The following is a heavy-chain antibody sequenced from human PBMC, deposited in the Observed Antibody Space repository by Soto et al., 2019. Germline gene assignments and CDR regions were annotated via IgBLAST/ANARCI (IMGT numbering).Heavy chain of an antibody. J-gene: IGHJ4*02. Sequence: VASVRVSCKASGYTFTSYAMHWVRQAPGQRLEWMGWINAGNGNTKYSQKFQGRVTITRDTSASTAYMELSSLRSEDTAVYYCASRGYSYGYQDYWGQGTLVTVSS. CDR2: INAGNGNT. CDR3: ASRGYSYGYQDY. D-gene: IGHD5-18*01. CDR1: GYTFTSYA. V-gene: IGHV1-3*01.